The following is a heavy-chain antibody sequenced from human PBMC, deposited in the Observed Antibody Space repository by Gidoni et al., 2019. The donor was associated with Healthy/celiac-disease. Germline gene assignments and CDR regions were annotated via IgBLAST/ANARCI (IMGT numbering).Heavy chain of an antibody. CDR2: IYPGDSDT. CDR1: GSSFTSYW. D-gene: IGHD1-26*01. J-gene: IGHJ4*02. V-gene: IGHV5-51*01. CDR3: ARLSSGGSHTNY. Sequence: QLVLSGAEVKQPGESLKLSCRGAGSSFTSYWIAWGRQMPGKGLEWMGIIYPGDSDTRYSPSFQGQFTISADKSISTAYLQWSSLKASDTAMYYCARLSSGGSHTNYWGQGTLVTVSS.